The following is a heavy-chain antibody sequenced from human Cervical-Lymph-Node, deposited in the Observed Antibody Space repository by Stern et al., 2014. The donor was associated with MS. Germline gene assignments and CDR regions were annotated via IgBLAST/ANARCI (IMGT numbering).Heavy chain of an antibody. Sequence: VQLVESGGGVVQPGRSLRLACTESGFNFTVFGMHWVRQAPGKGLEWVAVIWHDGSNQYYGDSVRGRFTVSRDNSRNTLYLQMNSLRAEDTAVYYCTRGRSGTWPFDYWGQGSVVTVSS. CDR1: GFNFTVFG. D-gene: IGHD1-26*01. J-gene: IGHJ4*02. V-gene: IGHV3-33*01. CDR3: TRGRSGTWPFDY. CDR2: IWHDGSNQ.